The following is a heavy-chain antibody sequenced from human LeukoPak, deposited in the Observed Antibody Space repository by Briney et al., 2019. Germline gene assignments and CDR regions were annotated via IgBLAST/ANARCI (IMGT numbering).Heavy chain of an antibody. V-gene: IGHV4-39*07. CDR3: ARDHKDDILTSLYGMDV. CDR1: GGSISSSSYY. CDR2: IYYSGST. D-gene: IGHD3-9*01. J-gene: IGHJ6*02. Sequence: PSETLPLTCTVSGGSISSSSYYWGWIRQPPGKGLEWIGSIYYSGSTYYNPSLKSRVTISVDTSKNQFSLKLSSVTAADTAVYYRARDHKDDILTSLYGMDVWGQGTTVTVSS.